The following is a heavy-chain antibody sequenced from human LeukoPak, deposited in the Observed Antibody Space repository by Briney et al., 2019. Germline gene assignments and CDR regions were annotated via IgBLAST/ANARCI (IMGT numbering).Heavy chain of an antibody. J-gene: IGHJ4*02. CDR2: IYYSGST. CDR3: ARLTTVVTPPDY. D-gene: IGHD4-23*01. Sequence: KPSETLSLTCTVSGGSISSYYWSWIRQPPGKGLEWIGYIYYSGSTNYNPSLKSRVTISVDTSKNQFSLKLSSVTAADTAVYYCARLTTVVTPPDYWGQGTLVTVSS. CDR1: GGSISSYY. V-gene: IGHV4-59*08.